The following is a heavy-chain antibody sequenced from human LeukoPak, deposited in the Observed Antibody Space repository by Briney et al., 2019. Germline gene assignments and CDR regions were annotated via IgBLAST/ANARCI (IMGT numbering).Heavy chain of an antibody. CDR2: ISYDGSNK. CDR1: GFTFSSYG. CDR3: AKDQLLNSYYYYGMDV. D-gene: IGHD1-1*01. V-gene: IGHV3-30*18. Sequence: TGGSLRLSCAASGFTFSSYGMHWVRQAPGKGLEWVAVISYDGSNKYYADSVKGRFTISRDNSKNTLYLQMNSLRAEDTAVYYCAKDQLLNSYYYYGMDVWGQGTTVTVSS. J-gene: IGHJ6*02.